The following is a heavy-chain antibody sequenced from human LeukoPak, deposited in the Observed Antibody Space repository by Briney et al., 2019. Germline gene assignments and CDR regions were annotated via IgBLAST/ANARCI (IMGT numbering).Heavy chain of an antibody. Sequence: PSETLSLTCAVYGGSFSGYYWSWIRQPPGKGLEWIGEINHSGSTNYNPSLKSRVTISVDTFKNQFSLKLSSVTAADTAVYYCARYDFWSGPDFDYWGQGTLVTVSS. CDR1: GGSFSGYY. J-gene: IGHJ4*02. V-gene: IGHV4-34*01. CDR3: ARYDFWSGPDFDY. CDR2: INHSGST. D-gene: IGHD3-3*01.